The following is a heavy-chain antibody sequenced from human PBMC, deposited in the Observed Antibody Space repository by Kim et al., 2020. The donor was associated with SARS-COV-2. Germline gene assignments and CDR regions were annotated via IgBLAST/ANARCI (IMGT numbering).Heavy chain of an antibody. D-gene: IGHD6-6*01. CDR1: GWSFSGYY. Sequence: SETLSLTCAVYGWSFSGYYWSWIRQPPGKGLEWMGEINHSGSNNYNLYLKSRVTISVGTTKNQFPMKRMSVTAADKSVYYCTRRMAARTSWFDPWGQGTLVTVSS. V-gene: IGHV4-34*01. CDR2: INHSGSN. CDR3: TRRMAARTSWFDP. J-gene: IGHJ5*02.